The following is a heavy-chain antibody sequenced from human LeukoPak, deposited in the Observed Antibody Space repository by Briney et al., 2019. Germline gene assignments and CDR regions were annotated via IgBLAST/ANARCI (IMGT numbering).Heavy chain of an antibody. Sequence: GGSLRPSCAASGFTVSSNYMSWVRQAPGKGLEWVSVIYSGGSTYYADSVKGRFTISRDNSKNTLYLQMDSLRAEDTAVYYCARVPDSGSFNFDYWGQGTLVTVSS. J-gene: IGHJ4*02. CDR2: IYSGGST. V-gene: IGHV3-66*01. D-gene: IGHD1-26*01. CDR1: GFTVSSNY. CDR3: ARVPDSGSFNFDY.